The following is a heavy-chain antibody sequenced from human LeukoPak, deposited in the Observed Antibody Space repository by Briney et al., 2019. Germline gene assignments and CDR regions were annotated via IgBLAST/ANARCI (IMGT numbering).Heavy chain of an antibody. CDR3: ARVPDYGDWFDY. V-gene: IGHV1-2*02. D-gene: IGHD4-17*01. CDR1: GYTFTGYY. Sequence: GASVKVSCKASGYTFTGYYMHWVRRAPGQGLEWMGWINPNSGGTNYAQKFQGRVTMTRDTSISTAYMELSRLRSEDTAVYYCARVPDYGDWFDYWGQGTLVTVSP. CDR2: INPNSGGT. J-gene: IGHJ4*02.